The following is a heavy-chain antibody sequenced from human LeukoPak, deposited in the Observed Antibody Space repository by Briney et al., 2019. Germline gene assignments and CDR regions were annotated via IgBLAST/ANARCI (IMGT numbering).Heavy chain of an antibody. CDR1: GFTFSSSW. V-gene: IGHV3-7*04. CDR3: TRVGYIDEGIDY. CDR2: IKQDGSKK. J-gene: IGHJ4*02. Sequence: GGSLRLSCATSGFTFSSSWMSWVRQAPGKGLEWVANIKQDGSKKSYVDSVKGRFTISRDNAKNSLYLQMNSLRAEDTAIYYCTRVGYIDEGIDYWGQGTLVTVSS. D-gene: IGHD5-24*01.